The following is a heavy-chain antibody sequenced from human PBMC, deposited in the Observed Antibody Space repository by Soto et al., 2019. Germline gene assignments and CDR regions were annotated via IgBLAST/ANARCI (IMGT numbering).Heavy chain of an antibody. J-gene: IGHJ4*02. CDR3: AKGYSSGRRGLCDY. V-gene: IGHV3-23*01. CDR1: GFTYSSNA. D-gene: IGHD6-19*01. Sequence: EVQLLESGGGLAQPGGSLRLSCAASGFTYSSNAMNWVRQAPGKGLEWVSLISASGGTIYYADSVKGRFTISRDNSKNTLYLQMNSLRAEDTAIYYCAKGYSSGRRGLCDYWGQGTLVTVSS. CDR2: ISASGGTI.